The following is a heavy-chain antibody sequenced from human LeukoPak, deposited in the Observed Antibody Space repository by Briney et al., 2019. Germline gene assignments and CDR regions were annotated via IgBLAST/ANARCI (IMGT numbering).Heavy chain of an antibody. J-gene: IGHJ4*02. CDR1: GGTFSSYA. CDR2: IIPIFGTA. D-gene: IGHD3-3*01. CDR3: ATNSGVVITYYFDY. V-gene: IGHV1-69*05. Sequence: SVKVSCKASGGTFSSYAISWVRQAPGQGLEWMGRIIPIFGTANYAQKFQGRVTITTDESTSTAYMELSSLSSEDTAVYYCATNSGVVITYYFDYWGQGTLVTVSS.